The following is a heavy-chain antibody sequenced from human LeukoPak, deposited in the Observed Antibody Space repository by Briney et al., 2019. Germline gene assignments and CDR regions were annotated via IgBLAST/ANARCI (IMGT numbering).Heavy chain of an antibody. CDR1: GFTFSSYG. J-gene: IGHJ4*02. CDR3: ARVGGRGSIGGDC. CDR2: IWYDGSNK. V-gene: IGHV3-33*01. D-gene: IGHD3-10*01. Sequence: GRSLRLSCAASGFTFSSYGMHWVRQAPGKGLEWVAVIWYDGSNKYYADSVKGRFTISRDNSKNTLYLQMNSLRAEDTAVYYCARVGGRGSIGGDCWGQGTLVTVSS.